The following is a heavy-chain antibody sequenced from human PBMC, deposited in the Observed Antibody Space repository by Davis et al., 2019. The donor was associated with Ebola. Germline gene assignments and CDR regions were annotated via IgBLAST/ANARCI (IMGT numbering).Heavy chain of an antibody. J-gene: IGHJ5*02. CDR1: GFTFRTYG. D-gene: IGHD5-12*01. Sequence: PGGSLRLSCAASGFTFRTYGMHWVRQTPGKGLEWVAGIANDGSKQYYGDSVKGRFTISRDQSRNMVYLQMNSLRAEDSAIYYCARSRWILASMTHLDPWGQGTLVTVAS. CDR2: IANDGSKQ. CDR3: ARSRWILASMTHLDP. V-gene: IGHV3-33*01.